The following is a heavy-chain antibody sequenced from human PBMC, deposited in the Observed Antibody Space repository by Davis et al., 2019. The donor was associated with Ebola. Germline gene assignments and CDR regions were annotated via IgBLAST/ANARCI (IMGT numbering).Heavy chain of an antibody. Sequence: PSETLSLTCAVYGGSFSGNYWSWIRQPPGKGLEWIGEITHSGSTNHNPSLKSRVTISVDTSKNQFSLKLTSVTAADTTVYYCARGRSLYYYDSSGYYHPFDYWGQGTLVTVSS. D-gene: IGHD3-22*01. CDR1: GGSFSGNY. J-gene: IGHJ4*02. V-gene: IGHV4-34*01. CDR3: ARGRSLYYYDSSGYYHPFDY. CDR2: ITHSGST.